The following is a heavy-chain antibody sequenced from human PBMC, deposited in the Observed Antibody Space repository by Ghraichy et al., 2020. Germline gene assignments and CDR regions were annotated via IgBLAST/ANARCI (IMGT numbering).Heavy chain of an antibody. CDR2: IYHTGST. V-gene: IGHV4-59*02. J-gene: IGHJ4*02. CDR3: ARGLRSSSSQGTTFDY. D-gene: IGHD6-6*01. CDR1: GGSVRSYY. Sequence: SETLSLTCTVSGGSVRSYYWSWIRQPPGRGLEWIAYIYHTGSTNCNPSLKSRVSISLDTSKNQFSLNLTSVTAADTALYYCARGLRSSSSQGTTFDYWGQGTLVTVS.